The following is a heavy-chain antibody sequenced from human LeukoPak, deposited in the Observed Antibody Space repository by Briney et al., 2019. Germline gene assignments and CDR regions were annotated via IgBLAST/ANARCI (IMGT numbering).Heavy chain of an antibody. V-gene: IGHV3-7*01. CDR1: GFTFSSFW. Sequence: GGSLRLSCEASGFTFSSFWMGWVRQAPGKGLEWVANIHPDGSDTSYVDSVKGRFTISRDNARNSLYLQMNSLRAEDTAVYYCARDQRWFGELDFWGHGTLVTVSS. D-gene: IGHD3-10*01. CDR3: ARDQRWFGELDF. CDR2: IHPDGSDT. J-gene: IGHJ5*01.